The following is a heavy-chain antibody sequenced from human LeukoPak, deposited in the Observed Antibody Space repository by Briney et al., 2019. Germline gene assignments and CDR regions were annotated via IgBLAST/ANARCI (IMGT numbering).Heavy chain of an antibody. J-gene: IGHJ6*02. V-gene: IGHV4-59*01. Sequence: SETLSLTCTVSGGSISSYYWSWIWQPPGKGLEWIGYIYYSGSTNYNPSLKSRVTISVDTSKNQFSLKLSSVTAADTAVYYCARVSPGSYGMDVWGQGTTVTVSS. CDR1: GGSISSYY. CDR2: IYYSGST. CDR3: ARVSPGSYGMDV. D-gene: IGHD3-10*01.